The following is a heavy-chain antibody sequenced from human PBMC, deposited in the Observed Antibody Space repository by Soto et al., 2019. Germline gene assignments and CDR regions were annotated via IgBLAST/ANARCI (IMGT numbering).Heavy chain of an antibody. V-gene: IGHV3-23*01. D-gene: IGHD3-22*01. CDR3: AKGGSGYYYIFDY. CDR2: ISGSGGST. J-gene: IGHJ4*02. Sequence: GSLRLSCAASGFTFSSYAMTWVRQAPGKGLEWVSGISGSGGSTYYADSVKGRFTISRDNSKNTLYLQMNSLRAEDTAVYYCAKGGSGYYYIFDYWGQGTLVTVSS. CDR1: GFTFSSYA.